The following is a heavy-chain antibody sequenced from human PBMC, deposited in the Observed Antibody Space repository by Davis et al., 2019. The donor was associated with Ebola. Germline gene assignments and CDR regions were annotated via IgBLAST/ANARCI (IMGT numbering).Heavy chain of an antibody. CDR1: TFTFSHYA. V-gene: IGHV3-23*01. D-gene: IGHD7-27*01. Sequence: PGGSLRLSCTASTFTFSHYAMTWVRQAPGKGLEWVSTISGIGTSPYYADSVKGRFTISRDNSKNTLYLQMSSLGAEDTAIYYCAQALNWGSADDWGQGTRVTVSS. CDR3: AQALNWGSADD. CDR2: ISGIGTSP. J-gene: IGHJ4*02.